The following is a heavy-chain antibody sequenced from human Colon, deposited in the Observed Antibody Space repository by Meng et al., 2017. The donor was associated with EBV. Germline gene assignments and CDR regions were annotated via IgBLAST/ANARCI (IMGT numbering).Heavy chain of an antibody. CDR2: IYHGDNT. CDR1: GAYISSNHW. D-gene: IGHD5-24*01. V-gene: IGHV4-4*02. J-gene: IGHJ4*02. Sequence: VPLREPGPGLVAPSGPLSLPCPVSGAYISSNHWWTWVRQPPGKGLEWIGEIYHGDNTNYNPSLKRRVTISVDRSNAQFSLSLSSVTAADTAVYYYARGNAYNAPSFDYWGQGTLVTVSS. CDR3: ARGNAYNAPSFDY.